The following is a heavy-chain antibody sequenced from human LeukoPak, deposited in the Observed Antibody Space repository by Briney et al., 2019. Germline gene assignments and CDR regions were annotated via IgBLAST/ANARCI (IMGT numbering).Heavy chain of an antibody. Sequence: TGGSLRLSCAASGFTLSSYAMSWVRQAPGKGLEWVSAISGSGGSTYYADSVKGRFTISRDNSKNTLYLQMNSLRAEDTAVYYCAKAALDYDFWSGPPFNFDYWGQGTLVTVSS. CDR1: GFTLSSYA. D-gene: IGHD3-3*01. CDR2: ISGSGGST. V-gene: IGHV3-23*01. CDR3: AKAALDYDFWSGPPFNFDY. J-gene: IGHJ4*02.